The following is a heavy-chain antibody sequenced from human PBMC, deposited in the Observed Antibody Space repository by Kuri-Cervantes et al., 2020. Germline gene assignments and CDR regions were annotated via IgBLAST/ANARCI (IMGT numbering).Heavy chain of an antibody. V-gene: IGHV3-15*01. D-gene: IGHD3-22*01. J-gene: IGHJ6*02. CDR2: IKSKTDGGTT. CDR3: AREYGYYYDSSEGHYGMDV. Sequence: GEPLKISCAASGFTFSNAWMSWVRQAPGKGLEWVGRIKSKTDGGTTDYADSVKGRFTISRDNSKNTLYLQMNSLRAEDTAVYYCAREYGYYYDSSEGHYGMDVWGQGTTVTVSS. CDR1: GFTFSNAW.